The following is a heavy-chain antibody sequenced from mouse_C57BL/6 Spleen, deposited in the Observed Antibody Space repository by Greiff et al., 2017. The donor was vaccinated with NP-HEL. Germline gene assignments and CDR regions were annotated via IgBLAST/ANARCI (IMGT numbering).Heavy chain of an antibody. D-gene: IGHD2-1*01. CDR2: IDPSDSYT. Sequence: QVQLQQPGAELVMPGASVKLSCKASGYTFTSYWMHWVKQRPGQGLEWIGEIDPSDSYTNYNQKFKGKSTLTVDKSSSTAYMQLSSLTSEDSAVYYCARGYYGNYWGQGTLVTVSA. J-gene: IGHJ3*01. CDR1: GYTFTSYW. CDR3: ARGYYGNY. V-gene: IGHV1-69*01.